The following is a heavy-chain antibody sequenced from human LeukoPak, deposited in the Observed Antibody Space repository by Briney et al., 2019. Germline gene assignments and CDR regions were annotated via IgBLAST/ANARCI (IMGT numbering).Heavy chain of an antibody. CDR1: GGSISSTSYY. Sequence: ASETLSLTCTVSGGSISSTSYYWGWIRQPPGKGLEWIASIYYSGSTYDNPSLKSRVTVSVDTSKNQFSLKLNSVTAADTAVYYCARGTRPGYGQVDIPAARYYYYYYMDVWGKGTTVTVSS. CDR3: ARGTRPGYGQVDIPAARYYYYYYMDV. V-gene: IGHV4-39*07. D-gene: IGHD2-2*01. CDR2: IYYSGST. J-gene: IGHJ6*03.